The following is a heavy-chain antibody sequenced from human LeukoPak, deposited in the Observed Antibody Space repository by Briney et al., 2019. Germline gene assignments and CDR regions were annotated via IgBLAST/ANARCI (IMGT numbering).Heavy chain of an antibody. V-gene: IGHV4-59*01. CDR2: IYYSGST. CDR3: ARGAGRRYSTNWFDP. D-gene: IGHD3-9*01. CDR1: GGSISSYY. Sequence: SETLSLTCTVSGGSISSYYWSWIRQTPGKGLEWNGYIYYSGSTNYNPSLKSRVTISVDTSKNQFSLKLSSVTAADTAVYYCARGAGRRYSTNWFDPWGQGTLVTVSS. J-gene: IGHJ5*02.